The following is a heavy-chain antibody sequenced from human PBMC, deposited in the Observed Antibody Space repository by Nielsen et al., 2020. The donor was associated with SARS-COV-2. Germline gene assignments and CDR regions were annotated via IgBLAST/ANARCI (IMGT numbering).Heavy chain of an antibody. V-gene: IGHV3-74*01. D-gene: IGHD4-23*01. Sequence: GGSLRLSCAASGFTFSRHWMHWVRQAPGKGLVWVSRINSDGSSTTYADSVKGRFTISRDYAKNTLYLQMNSLRAEDTAVYYCTTTMTTVVTPLSYWGQGTLVTVSS. CDR3: TTTMTTVVTPLSY. J-gene: IGHJ4*02. CDR1: GFTFSRHW. CDR2: INSDGSST.